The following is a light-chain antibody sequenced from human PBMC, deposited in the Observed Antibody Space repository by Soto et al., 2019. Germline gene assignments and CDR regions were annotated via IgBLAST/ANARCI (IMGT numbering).Light chain of an antibody. CDR1: QSISSY. CDR3: QQCYSTPPG. J-gene: IGKJ1*01. CDR2: AAT. V-gene: IGKV1-39*01. Sequence: DIQMTQSPSSLSASVGDRVTITCRASQSISSYLNWYHQKPGKAPKLLIYAATSVQSGVPSRFSGSGSGTDFTLTISSLQPEDFATYYCQQCYSTPPGFGQGTKVEIK.